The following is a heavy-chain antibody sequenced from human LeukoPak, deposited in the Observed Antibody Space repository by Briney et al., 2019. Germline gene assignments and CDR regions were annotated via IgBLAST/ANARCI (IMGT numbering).Heavy chain of an antibody. Sequence: GGSLRLSCAASGFTFSIYNMNLVRQAPGKGLEWVSHIYGHSAMIYYADSVKGRFTVSRDNAKNSLYLQMNSLRAEDTAVYYCARSHMIRGVITHFDSWGQGTLVTVSS. CDR1: GFTFSIYN. CDR3: ARSHMIRGVITHFDS. J-gene: IGHJ5*01. V-gene: IGHV3-48*01. D-gene: IGHD3-10*01. CDR2: IYGHSAMI.